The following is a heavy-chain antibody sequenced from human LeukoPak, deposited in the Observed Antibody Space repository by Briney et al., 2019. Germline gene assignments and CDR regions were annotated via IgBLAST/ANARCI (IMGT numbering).Heavy chain of an antibody. D-gene: IGHD2-2*01. CDR1: GGSISSYY. J-gene: IGHJ6*02. CDR3: ARVTVPATGYYYGMDV. Sequence: WETLSLTCTVSGGSISSYYWSWLRQPPGKRLEWIGYIYYSGSTNYNPSLKSRVTISVDTSKNQFSLKLSSVTAADTAVYYCARVTVPATGYYYGMDVWGQGTTVTVSS. CDR2: IYYSGST. V-gene: IGHV4-59*01.